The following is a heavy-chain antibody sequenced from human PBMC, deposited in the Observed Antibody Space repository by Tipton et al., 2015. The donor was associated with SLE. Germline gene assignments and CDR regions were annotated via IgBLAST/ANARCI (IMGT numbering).Heavy chain of an antibody. D-gene: IGHD2-15*01. CDR2: IYYSGNT. J-gene: IGHJ4*03. Sequence: TLSPTCTVSGGSISSTNNYWGWIRQPPGKGLEWIGNIYYSGNTYYNASLRSQVTISVDTSNNQFSLRLTSVTAADTAIYYCARVPCSGGTCYCDCWGQGTLVTASS. CDR3: ARVPCSGGTCYCDC. CDR1: GGSISSTNNY. V-gene: IGHV4-39*01.